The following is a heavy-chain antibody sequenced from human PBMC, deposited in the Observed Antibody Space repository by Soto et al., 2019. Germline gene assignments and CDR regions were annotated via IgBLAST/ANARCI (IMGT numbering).Heavy chain of an antibody. D-gene: IGHD3-10*01. CDR3: ARDIGELLPQA. Sequence: LVESGGGVVEPGTSLRLSCAASGFTFNTNALHWVRQAPGKGLEWVAVISTDGTHKYYADSVKGRFTISRDNSKNILYLQMNSLRAEDTAVYYCARDIGELLPQAWGQGTLVTVSS. CDR1: GFTFNTNA. CDR2: ISTDGTHK. J-gene: IGHJ5*02. V-gene: IGHV3-30-3*01.